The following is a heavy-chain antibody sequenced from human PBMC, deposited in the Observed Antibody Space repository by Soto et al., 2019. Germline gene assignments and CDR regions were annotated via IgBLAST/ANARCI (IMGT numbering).Heavy chain of an antibody. CDR1: GGAFSSYA. D-gene: IGHD3-10*01. CDR3: AADYYGSGSQP. V-gene: IGHV1-69*12. Sequence: QVQLVQSGAEVKKPGSSVKVSCKASGGAFSSYAISWVRQAPGQGLEWMGGLIPIFGTANYAQKFQGRVTITAAESTSPAYMALSSLRSDETGVYYCAADYYGSGSQPWGPGTLVTVSS. J-gene: IGHJ4*02. CDR2: LIPIFGTA.